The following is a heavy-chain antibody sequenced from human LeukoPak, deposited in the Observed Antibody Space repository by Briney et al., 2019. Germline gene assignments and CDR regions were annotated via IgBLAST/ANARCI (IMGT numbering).Heavy chain of an antibody. CDR1: GFSFSSYG. CDR3: AKDHHYDSSGQADY. J-gene: IGHJ4*02. Sequence: GGSLRLSCAASGFSFSSYGMSWVRQAPGKGLEWVSAISGSGGSTYYADSVKGRFTISRDNSKNTLYLQMNSLRAEDTAVYYCAKDHHYDSSGQADYWGQGTLVTVSS. D-gene: IGHD3-22*01. V-gene: IGHV3-23*01. CDR2: ISGSGGST.